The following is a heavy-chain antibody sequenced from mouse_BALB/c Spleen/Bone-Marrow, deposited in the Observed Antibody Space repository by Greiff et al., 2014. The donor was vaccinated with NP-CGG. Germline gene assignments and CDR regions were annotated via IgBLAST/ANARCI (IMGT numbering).Heavy chain of an antibody. CDR2: INPSTGYT. Sequence: QVQLQQSGAELAKPGASVKMSCKASGYTFTSYWMHWVKQRPGQGLEWIGYINPSTGYTEYNQKFKDKATLTADKSSSTAYMQLSSRTSEDSAVYYCARPENYDAMDYWGQGTSVTVSS. CDR3: ARPENYDAMDY. CDR1: GYTFTSYW. J-gene: IGHJ4*01. V-gene: IGHV1-7*01.